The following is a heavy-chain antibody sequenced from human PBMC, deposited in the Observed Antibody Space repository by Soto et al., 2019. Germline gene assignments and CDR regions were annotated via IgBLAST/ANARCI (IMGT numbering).Heavy chain of an antibody. Sequence: SVKVSCKASWGPFNSHAISWGRQGPGQVLEWMGGIIPIFGTANYAQKFQGRVTITADESTSTAYMELSSLRSEDTAVYYCARVRPQENYYYGMDVWGQGTTVTVSS. J-gene: IGHJ6*02. CDR3: ARVRPQENYYYGMDV. D-gene: IGHD1-1*01. V-gene: IGHV1-69*01. CDR1: WGPFNSHA. CDR2: IIPIFGTA.